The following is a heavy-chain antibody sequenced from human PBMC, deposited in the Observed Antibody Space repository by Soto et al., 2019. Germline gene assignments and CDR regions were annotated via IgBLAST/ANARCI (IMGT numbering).Heavy chain of an antibody. J-gene: IGHJ4*02. CDR1: GYTFTGHY. Sequence: GASVKVSCKASGYTFTGHYIHWVRQGPAQGLEWMGWINPNSGDTRYAQKFQDRVSMTRDTSISTAYMELSGLRSDDTAVYYCARRIVVAAAGTRVFDFWGPGTLVTVSS. CDR3: ARRIVVAAAGTRVFDF. D-gene: IGHD6-13*01. CDR2: INPNSGDT. V-gene: IGHV1-2*02.